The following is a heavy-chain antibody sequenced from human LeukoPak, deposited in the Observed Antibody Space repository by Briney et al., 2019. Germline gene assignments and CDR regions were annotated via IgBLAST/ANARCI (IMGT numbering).Heavy chain of an antibody. CDR3: AKDTLAGSGSAYFDY. D-gene: IGHD3-10*01. J-gene: IGHJ4*02. CDR2: ISWNSGSI. Sequence: PGRSLRLSCAASGFTFDDYAMHWVRHAPGKGLEWVSGISWNSGSIAYADSVKGRFTISRDNAKNSLYLQMNSLRAEDTALYYCAKDTLAGSGSAYFDYWGQGTLVTVSS. CDR1: GFTFDDYA. V-gene: IGHV3-9*01.